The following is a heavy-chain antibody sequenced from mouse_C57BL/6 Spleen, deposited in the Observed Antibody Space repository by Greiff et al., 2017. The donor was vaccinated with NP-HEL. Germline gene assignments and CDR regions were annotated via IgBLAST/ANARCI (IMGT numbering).Heavy chain of an antibody. V-gene: IGHV1-52*01. J-gene: IGHJ2*01. CDR1: GYTFTSYW. Sequence: QVHVKQPGAELVRPGSSVKLSCKASGYTFTSYWMHWVKQRPIQGLEWIGNIDPSDSETHYNQKFKDKATLTVDKSSSTAYMQLSSLTSEDSAVYYCARSGISHFDYWGQGTTLTVSS. CDR2: IDPSDSET. CDR3: ARSGISHFDY. D-gene: IGHD3-1*01.